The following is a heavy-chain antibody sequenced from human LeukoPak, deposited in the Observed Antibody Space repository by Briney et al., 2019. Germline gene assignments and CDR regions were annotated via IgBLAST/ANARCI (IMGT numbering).Heavy chain of an antibody. CDR3: ARDNWNYGSSMDV. CDR1: GGSFSGFY. V-gene: IGHV4-59*01. D-gene: IGHD1-7*01. CDR2: IYYSGST. Sequence: SETLSLTCAVYGGSFSGFYWSWIRQPPGKGLEWIGYIYYSGSTNYNPSLKSRVTISVDTSKNQFSLKLSSVTAADTAVYYCARDNWNYGSSMDVWGQGTTVTVSS. J-gene: IGHJ6*02.